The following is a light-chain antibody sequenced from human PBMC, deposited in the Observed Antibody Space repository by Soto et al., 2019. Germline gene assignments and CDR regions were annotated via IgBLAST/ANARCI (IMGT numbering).Light chain of an antibody. CDR2: VNSDGSH. Sequence: QLVLTQSPSASASLGGSVRLTCTLSSGHSSYAIAWHQQQPEKGPRYLMKVNSDGSHVKGDGIPDRFSGSSSGAERYLTISSLQSEDEADYYCQTWGTGIRVFGRGTKLTVL. CDR3: QTWGTGIRV. V-gene: IGLV4-69*01. CDR1: SGHSSYA. J-gene: IGLJ3*02.